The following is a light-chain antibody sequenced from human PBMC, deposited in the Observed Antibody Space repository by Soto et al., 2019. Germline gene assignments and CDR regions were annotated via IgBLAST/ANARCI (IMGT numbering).Light chain of an antibody. J-gene: IGKJ5*01. CDR3: HQFNNWPPVT. CDR1: QSVRSN. V-gene: IGKV3-15*01. Sequence: EIVMTQSPATLSVSPGERATLSCRASQSVRSNLAWYQQKPGQAPRLLIYGASTRATGIPARFSGSGSGTEFTLTISSLQSEDFALYYCHQFNNWPPVTFGQGTLLEIK. CDR2: GAS.